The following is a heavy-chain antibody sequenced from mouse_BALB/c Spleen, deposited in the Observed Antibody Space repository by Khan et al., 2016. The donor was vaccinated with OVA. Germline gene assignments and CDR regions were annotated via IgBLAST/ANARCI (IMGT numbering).Heavy chain of an antibody. V-gene: IGHV8-12*01. D-gene: IGHD2-2*01. J-gene: IGHJ3*01. CDR3: AQNLYAYDPWFAY. Sequence: QVQLKQSGPGILQSSQTLSLTCSFSGFSLSTSGMGVSWIRQPSGKGLEWLAHIYWDDEKRYNPSLKSRLTISKDTSRKQVFLRITSVDTADTATYYCAQNLYAYDPWFAYWGQGTLVTVSS. CDR2: IYWDDEK. CDR1: GFSLSTSGMG.